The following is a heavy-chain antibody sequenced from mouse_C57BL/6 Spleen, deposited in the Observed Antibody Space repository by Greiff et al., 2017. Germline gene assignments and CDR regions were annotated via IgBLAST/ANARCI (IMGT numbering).Heavy chain of an antibody. CDR1: GYTFTSYW. Sequence: QVQLQQPGAELVKPGASVKLSCKASGYTFTSYWMHWVKQRPGQGLEWIGMIHPNSGSTNYNEKFKSKATLTVDKSSSTAYIQLSSLTSEDSAVYYCALITTEFAYWGQGTLVTVSA. V-gene: IGHV1-64*01. CDR2: IHPNSGST. J-gene: IGHJ3*01. D-gene: IGHD1-2*01. CDR3: ALITTEFAY.